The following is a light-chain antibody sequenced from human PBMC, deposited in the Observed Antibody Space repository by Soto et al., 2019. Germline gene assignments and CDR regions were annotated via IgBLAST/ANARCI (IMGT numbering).Light chain of an antibody. V-gene: IGLV2-23*01. Sequence: QSVLTQPDSVSGSPGQSITISCTGTSSDVGSYNLVSWYQQHPGKAPKLMIYEGSKRPSGVSNRFSGSKSGNTASLTISGLQAEDEADYYCCSYAGSSTPVVFGGGTKLTVL. CDR2: EGS. CDR3: CSYAGSSTPVV. CDR1: SSDVGSYNL. J-gene: IGLJ2*01.